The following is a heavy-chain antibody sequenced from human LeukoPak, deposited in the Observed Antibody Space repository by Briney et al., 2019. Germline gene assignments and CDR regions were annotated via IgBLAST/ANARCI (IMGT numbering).Heavy chain of an antibody. J-gene: IGHJ6*02. CDR2: ISGSGGST. D-gene: IGHD6-19*01. CDR1: GFTFSSYT. Sequence: PGGSLRLSCAASGFTFSSYTMSWVRQAPGKGLEWVSAISGSGGSTYYADSVKGRFTISRDNSKNTLYLQMNSLRAEDTAVYYCARVAAVAGGSLAYYYYYYGMDVWGQGTTVTVSS. V-gene: IGHV3-23*01. CDR3: ARVAAVAGGSLAYYYYYYGMDV.